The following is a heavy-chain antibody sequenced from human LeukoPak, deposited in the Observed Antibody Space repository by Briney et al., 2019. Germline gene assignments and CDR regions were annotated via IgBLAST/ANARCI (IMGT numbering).Heavy chain of an antibody. J-gene: IGHJ5*02. V-gene: IGHV4-39*01. CDR3: ARHNGP. Sequence: SETLSLTCTVSGGSISSTTYCWSWVRQPPGKGLEWIGCMYYSGSTYYSSSLKGRVTISLDTPKNQFSLRLNSVTASDTAVYYCARHNGPWGQGTLVTVSS. CDR1: GGSISSTTYC. CDR2: MYYSGST.